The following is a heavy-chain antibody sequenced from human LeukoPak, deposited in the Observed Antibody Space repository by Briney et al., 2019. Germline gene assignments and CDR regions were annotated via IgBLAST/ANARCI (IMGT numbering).Heavy chain of an antibody. J-gene: IGHJ4*02. V-gene: IGHV3-7*01. CDR1: GFTFSDSW. D-gene: IGHD6-19*01. Sequence: PGGSLRLSCAASGFTFSDSWMSWGRQAPGKGLEWVANMNQDGSNKYYADSVKGRFTISRDNSKNTLYLQMNSLRAEDTAVYYCARETRQWLAHWGQGTLVTVSS. CDR2: MNQDGSNK. CDR3: ARETRQWLAH.